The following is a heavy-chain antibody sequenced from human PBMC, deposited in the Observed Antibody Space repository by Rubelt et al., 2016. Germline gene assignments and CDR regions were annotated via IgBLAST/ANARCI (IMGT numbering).Heavy chain of an antibody. CDR2: IDPSDSYT. Sequence: DWMGRIDPSDSYTNYSPSFQGHVTISADKSISTAYLQWSSLKASDTAMYYCARPLYRSGGSCYHCFDPWGQGTLVTVSS. CDR3: ARPLYRSGGSCYHCFDP. V-gene: IGHV5-10-1*01. J-gene: IGHJ5*02. D-gene: IGHD2-15*01.